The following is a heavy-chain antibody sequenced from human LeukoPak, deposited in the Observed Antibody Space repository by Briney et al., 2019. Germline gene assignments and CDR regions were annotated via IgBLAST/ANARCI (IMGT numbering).Heavy chain of an antibody. Sequence: PSETLSLTCTVSGGSISSYYWSWIRQPPGKGLEWIGYIYYSGSTNYNPSLKSRVTISVDTSKNQFSLKLSSVTAADTAVYYCASSRSVVVPAARIAAAGTSYYYYYMDVWGKGTTVTISS. V-gene: IGHV4-59*01. J-gene: IGHJ6*03. CDR2: IYYSGST. D-gene: IGHD6-13*01. CDR3: ASSRSVVVPAARIAAAGTSYYYYYMDV. CDR1: GGSISSYY.